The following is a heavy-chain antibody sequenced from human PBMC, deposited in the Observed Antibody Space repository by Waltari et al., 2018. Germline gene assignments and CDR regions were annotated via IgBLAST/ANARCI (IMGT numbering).Heavy chain of an antibody. D-gene: IGHD1-26*01. J-gene: IGHJ4*02. CDR2: ITRSSRDI. CDR1: GFTLSSYS. CDR3: ARDRWEQAIDY. V-gene: IGHV3-21*01. Sequence: EVQLVESGGGLVKPGGSLRLSCAASGFTLSSYSMNWVRQASGKGLEWVSSITRSSRDIYYADSVKGRFTISRDNAKNSLYLQMNSLRAEDTAVYYCARDRWEQAIDYWGQGTLVTVSS.